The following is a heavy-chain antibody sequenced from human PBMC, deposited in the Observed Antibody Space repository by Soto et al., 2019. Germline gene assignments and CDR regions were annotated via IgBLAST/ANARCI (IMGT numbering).Heavy chain of an antibody. J-gene: IGHJ6*03. CDR3: ARARDYDFWSGYYPDYYYYYMDG. V-gene: IGHV1-8*02. CDR2: MNPNSGNT. D-gene: IGHD3-3*01. CDR1: CSTYPSYG. Sequence: ASVQGSCHAACSTYPSYGSSLVRQENEQGRELIGLMNPNSGNTGYAQKFQGRVTMTRNTSISTAYMELSSLRSEDTAVYYCARARDYDFWSGYYPDYYYYYMDGWGKGTTVTVSS.